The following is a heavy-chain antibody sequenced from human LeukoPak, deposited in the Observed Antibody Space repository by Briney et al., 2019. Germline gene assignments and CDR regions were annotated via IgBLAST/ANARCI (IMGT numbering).Heavy chain of an antibody. Sequence: SETLSLTCTVSGGSISSSSYYWGRIRQPPGKGLEWIGSIYYSGSTYYNPSPKSRVTISVDTSKNQFSLKLGSVTAADTAVYYCARRVTIFGVDRAYYYMDVWGKGTTVTVSS. CDR2: IYYSGST. D-gene: IGHD3-3*01. J-gene: IGHJ6*03. CDR3: ARRVTIFGVDRAYYYMDV. V-gene: IGHV4-39*01. CDR1: GGSISSSSYY.